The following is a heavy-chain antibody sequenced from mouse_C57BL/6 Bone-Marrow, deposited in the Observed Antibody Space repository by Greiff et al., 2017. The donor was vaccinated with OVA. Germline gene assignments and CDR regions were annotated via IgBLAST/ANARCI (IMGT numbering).Heavy chain of an antibody. CDR2: ISSGGSYT. J-gene: IGHJ2*01. Sequence: DVQLVESGGDLVKPGGSLKLSCAASGFTFSSYGMSWVRQTPDKRLEWVATISSGGSYTYYPDSVKGRFTISRDNAKNTLYLQMSSLKSEDTAMYYCARDGYYVDYWGQGTTLTVSS. CDR3: ARDGYYVDY. V-gene: IGHV5-6*01. CDR1: GFTFSSYG. D-gene: IGHD2-3*01.